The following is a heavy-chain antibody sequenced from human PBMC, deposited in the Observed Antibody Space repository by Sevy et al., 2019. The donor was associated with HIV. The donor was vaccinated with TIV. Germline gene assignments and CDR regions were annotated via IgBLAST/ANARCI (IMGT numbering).Heavy chain of an antibody. CDR1: GFTFTYAW. CDR3: STDPIILLLVTDGMDV. Sequence: GGSLRLPCAASGFTFTYAWMTWVRQAPGKGLEWLGRIKSKADGGTIDYAAPVKGRFTISRDDSKNTLYLQMNSLKTEDTGVYYCSTDPIILLLVTDGMDVWGRGTTVTVSS. J-gene: IGHJ6*02. V-gene: IGHV3-15*01. D-gene: IGHD2-8*02. CDR2: IKSKADGGTI.